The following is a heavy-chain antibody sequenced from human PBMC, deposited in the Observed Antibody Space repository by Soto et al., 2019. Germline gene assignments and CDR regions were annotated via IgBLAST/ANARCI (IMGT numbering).Heavy chain of an antibody. D-gene: IGHD6-25*01. CDR2: IKSKTDGGTT. Sequence: EVQLVESGGGLVKPGGSLRLSCAASGFTFSNAWMSWVRQAPGKGLEWVGRIKSKTDGGTTDYAAPVKGRFTISRDDSKNTLYLQMNSLKTEDTAVYYCTTPRLSPPPFYYYYGMDVWGQGTTVTVSS. CDR1: GFTFSNAW. V-gene: IGHV3-15*01. J-gene: IGHJ6*02. CDR3: TTPRLSPPPFYYYYGMDV.